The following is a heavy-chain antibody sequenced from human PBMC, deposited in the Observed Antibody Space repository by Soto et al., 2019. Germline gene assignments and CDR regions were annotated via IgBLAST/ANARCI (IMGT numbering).Heavy chain of an antibody. J-gene: IGHJ3*01. V-gene: IGHV1-69*01. CDR3: AIEPRDREALSL. CDR1: GGNFNNYA. Sequence: QVQLVQSGAEVKKPGSSVKVSCKASGGNFNNYAISWVRQAPAQGLQWMGGIIPIIDTTHYAQKLQGRVTIRADGDRTTVYIVLTGLISDDSATYFCAIEPRDREALSLWGQGTVVTVSS. CDR2: IIPIIDTT. D-gene: IGHD2-21*01.